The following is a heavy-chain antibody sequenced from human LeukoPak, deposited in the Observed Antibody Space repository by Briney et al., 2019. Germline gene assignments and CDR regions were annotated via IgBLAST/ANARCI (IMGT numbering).Heavy chain of an antibody. CDR1: GFTFSTYG. J-gene: IGHJ4*02. Sequence: GGSLRLSCAASGFTFSTYGMHWVRQAPGKGLEWVAVIWYDGSNQYYADSVKGRFTISRDNSKSTLYLQMNSLRAEDTAVYYCARWGGSSWYVPDYWGQGTLVTVSS. CDR3: ARWGGSSWYVPDY. V-gene: IGHV3-33*01. D-gene: IGHD6-13*01. CDR2: IWYDGSNQ.